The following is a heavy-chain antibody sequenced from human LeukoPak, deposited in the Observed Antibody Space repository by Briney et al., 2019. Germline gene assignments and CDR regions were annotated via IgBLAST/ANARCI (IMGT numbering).Heavy chain of an antibody. CDR1: GGTFSSYA. CDR2: INPSGGST. D-gene: IGHD4-11*01. J-gene: IGHJ4*02. Sequence: ASVKVSCKASGGTFSSYAISWVRQAPGQGLEWMGIINPSGGSTSYAQKFQGRVTMTRDMSTSTVYMELSSLRSEDTAVYYCARGLDTVTTPGADYWGQGTLVTVSS. CDR3: ARGLDTVTTPGADY. V-gene: IGHV1-46*01.